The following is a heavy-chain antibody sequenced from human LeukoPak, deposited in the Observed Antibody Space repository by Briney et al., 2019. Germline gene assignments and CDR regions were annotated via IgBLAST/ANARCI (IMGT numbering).Heavy chain of an antibody. CDR3: ARDLAWGAFDY. CDR1: GFTFSNYE. CDR2: VSPPGGGT. D-gene: IGHD3-16*01. V-gene: IGHV3-23*01. Sequence: GGSLRLSCVASGFTFSNYEMNWVRQAPGKGLEWLSGVSPPGGGTYYADSVKGRFTISRDDSKNTLSLQMNSLRVEDTAVYYCARDLAWGAFDYWGQGTLVTVSS. J-gene: IGHJ4*02.